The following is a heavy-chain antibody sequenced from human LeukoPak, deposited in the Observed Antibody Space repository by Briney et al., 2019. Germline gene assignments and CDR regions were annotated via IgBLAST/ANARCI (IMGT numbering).Heavy chain of an antibody. CDR1: GFTFSSYA. V-gene: IGHV3-30*04. J-gene: IGHJ6*03. Sequence: GRSLRLSCAASGFTFSSYAMHWVRQAPGKGLEWVAVISYDGSNKYYADSVKGRFTISRDNSKNTLYLQMNSLRSDDTAVYYCARTQYYYYYMDVWGKGTTVTISS. CDR2: ISYDGSNK. CDR3: ARTQYYYYYMDV.